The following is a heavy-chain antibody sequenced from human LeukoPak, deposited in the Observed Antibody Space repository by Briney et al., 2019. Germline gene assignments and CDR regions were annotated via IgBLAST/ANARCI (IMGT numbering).Heavy chain of an antibody. CDR2: INPNSGGT. Sequence: ASVKVSCKASGYTFTGYYMHWVRQAPGQGLEWMGWINPNSGGTNYAQKFQGWVTMTRDTSISTAYMELSRLRSEDTAVYYCARVREGYCSSTSCSSYYYYYMDVWGKGTTVTVSS. CDR3: ARVREGYCSSTSCSSYYYYYMDV. V-gene: IGHV1-2*04. J-gene: IGHJ6*03. CDR1: GYTFTGYY. D-gene: IGHD2-2*01.